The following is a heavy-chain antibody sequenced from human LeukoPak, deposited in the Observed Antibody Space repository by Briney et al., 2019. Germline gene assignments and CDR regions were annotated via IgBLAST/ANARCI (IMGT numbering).Heavy chain of an antibody. V-gene: IGHV1-8*02. CDR2: MDPRSGDT. CDR3: ARGPGSNGYYFDYYYYGMDV. D-gene: IGHD3-22*01. J-gene: IGHJ6*02. CDR1: GYTFTDYY. Sequence: ASVKVSCRASGYTFTDYYMHWVRQAPGQGLEWMGWMDPRSGDTGFAQKFQGRVTMTRNTSISTAFMELRSLRSEDTAVYYCARGPGSNGYYFDYYYYGMDVWGQGTTVTVSS.